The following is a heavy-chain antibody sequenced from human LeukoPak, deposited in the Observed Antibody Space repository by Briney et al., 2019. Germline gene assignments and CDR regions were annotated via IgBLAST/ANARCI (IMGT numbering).Heavy chain of an antibody. CDR3: AGTVVTPSYNDY. V-gene: IGHV4-34*01. CDR2: INHSGST. Sequence: PSETLSLTCAVYGGSFSGYYWSWIRQPPGKGLEWIGEINHSGSTNYNPSLKSRVTISVDTSKNQFSLKLSSVTAADTAVYYCAGTVVTPSYNDYWGQGTLVTVSS. J-gene: IGHJ4*02. D-gene: IGHD4-23*01. CDR1: GGSFSGYY.